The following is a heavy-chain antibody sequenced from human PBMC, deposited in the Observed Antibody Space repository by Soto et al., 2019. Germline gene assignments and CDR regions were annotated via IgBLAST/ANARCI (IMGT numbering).Heavy chain of an antibody. Sequence: SETLSLTCTGSGGSISSNSYYWAWIRQPPGKGLEWIGNIYYSGTTYYNPSLKSRVTISVDTSKNQFSLKLSSVTAADTAVYYCARHKGGYYSGVDVWGQGTTVTVSS. CDR2: IYYSGTT. D-gene: IGHD3-16*01. CDR3: ARHKGGYYSGVDV. CDR1: GGSISSNSYY. J-gene: IGHJ6*02. V-gene: IGHV4-39*01.